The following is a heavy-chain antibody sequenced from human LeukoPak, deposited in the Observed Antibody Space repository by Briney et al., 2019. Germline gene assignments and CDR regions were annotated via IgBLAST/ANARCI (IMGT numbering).Heavy chain of an antibody. D-gene: IGHD3-10*01. Sequence: SETLSLTCAVYGGSFSGYYWSWIRQPPGKGLEWIGEINHSGSTNYNPSLKSRVTISVDTSKNQFSLKLSSVTAADTAVYYCARGLGYSGSGSDYWRQGTLVTVSS. CDR1: GGSFSGYY. J-gene: IGHJ4*02. V-gene: IGHV4-34*01. CDR3: ARGLGYSGSGSDY. CDR2: INHSGST.